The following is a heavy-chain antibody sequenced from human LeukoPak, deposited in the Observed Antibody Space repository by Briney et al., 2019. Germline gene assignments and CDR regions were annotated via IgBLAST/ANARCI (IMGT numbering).Heavy chain of an antibody. D-gene: IGHD1-26*01. CDR1: GYSISRGYY. V-gene: IGHV4-38-2*01. J-gene: IGHJ2*01. CDR2: IYHSGST. Sequence: SETLSLTCALSGYSISRGYYWGRLRQPPGKGLEWLGSIYHSGSTYYNPSLKSRVTIPVDTSKNQFSLKLSSVTAVYTAVYWYGRVPVGATQWYCDRSGGGTQDTVSP. CDR3: GRVPVGATQWYCDR.